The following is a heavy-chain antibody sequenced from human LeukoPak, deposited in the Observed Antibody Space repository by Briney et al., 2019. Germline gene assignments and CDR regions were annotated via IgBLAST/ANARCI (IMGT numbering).Heavy chain of an antibody. V-gene: IGHV1-69*04. CDR1: GGTFSSYA. D-gene: IGHD2-8*01. CDR2: IIPILGIA. J-gene: IGHJ6*03. Sequence: SVKVSCKASGGTFSSYAISWVRQAPGQGLEWMGRIIPILGIANYAQKFQGRVTITADKSTSTAYMELSSLRSEDTAVYYCARPLVYAIDDRDYMDVWGKGTTVTVSS. CDR3: ARPLVYAIDDRDYMDV.